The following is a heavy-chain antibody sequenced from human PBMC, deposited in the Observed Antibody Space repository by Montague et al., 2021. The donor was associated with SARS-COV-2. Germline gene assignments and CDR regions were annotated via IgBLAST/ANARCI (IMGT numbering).Heavy chain of an antibody. V-gene: IGHV4-39*01. J-gene: IGHJ3*02. CDR2: IYYSGST. D-gene: IGHD3-22*01. Sequence: SETLSLTCTVSGGSISSSSYYWGWIRQPPGKGLEWIGSIYYSGSTYYNPSLKSRVTISVVTSKNQFSLKLSSVTAADTAVYYCASPTYYYDSSGPDAFDIWGQGTMVTVSS. CDR3: ASPTYYYDSSGPDAFDI. CDR1: GGSISSSSYY.